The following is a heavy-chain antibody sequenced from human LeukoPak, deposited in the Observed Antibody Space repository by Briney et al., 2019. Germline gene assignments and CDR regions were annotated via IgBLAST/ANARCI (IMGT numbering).Heavy chain of an antibody. CDR3: ARQSGDYTYYSDY. CDR2: IYYSGST. V-gene: IGHV4-39*01. J-gene: IGHJ4*02. Sequence: PSETLSLTCTVSGGSISSSGFYWGWIRQPPGRGLEWIGSIYYSGSTYYNPSLKSRVTTSVDTSKNQFSLRLSSVSAADTAAYYCARQSGDYTYYSDYWGQGTLVTVSS. D-gene: IGHD4-17*01. CDR1: GGSISSSGFY.